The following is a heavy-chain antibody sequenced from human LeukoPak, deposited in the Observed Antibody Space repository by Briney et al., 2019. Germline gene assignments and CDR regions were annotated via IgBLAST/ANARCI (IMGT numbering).Heavy chain of an antibody. CDR1: GYTLTELS. CDR3: ATGPDTAMVNDWFDP. J-gene: IGHJ5*02. CDR2: FDPEDGET. V-gene: IGHV1-24*01. Sequence: ASVKVSCKVSGYTLTELSMHWVRQAPGKGLEWMGGFDPEDGETIYAQKFQGRVTTTEDTSTDTAYMELSSLRSEDTAVYYCATGPDTAMVNDWFDPWGQGTLVTVSS. D-gene: IGHD5-18*01.